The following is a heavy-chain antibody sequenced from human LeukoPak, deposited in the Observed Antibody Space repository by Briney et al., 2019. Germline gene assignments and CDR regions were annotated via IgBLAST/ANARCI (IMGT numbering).Heavy chain of an antibody. J-gene: IGHJ6*02. V-gene: IGHV4-34*01. CDR2: INHNGST. Sequence: SETLSLTCAVYGGSFSGYHWSWIRQPPGKGLEWLGEINHNGSTNYNPSLKSRVTISVDTSKNQFSLKLSSVTAADTAVYYCAISSLGLYYGMDVWGQGTTVTVSS. CDR3: AISSLGLYYGMDV. D-gene: IGHD3-3*02. CDR1: GGSFSGYH.